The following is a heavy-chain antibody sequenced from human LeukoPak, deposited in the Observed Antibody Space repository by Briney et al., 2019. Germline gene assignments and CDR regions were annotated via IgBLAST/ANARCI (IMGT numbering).Heavy chain of an antibody. J-gene: IGHJ6*04. CDR2: INTSGSTI. CDR1: GFIFSSYE. CDR3: AELGITMIGGV. Sequence: PGGSLRLSCAASGFIFSSYEMNWVRQAPGKGLEWVSYINTSGSTIYYADSVKGRFTISRDNAKNSLYLQMNSLRAEDTAVYYCAELGITMIGGVWGKGTMVTISS. D-gene: IGHD3-10*02. V-gene: IGHV3-48*03.